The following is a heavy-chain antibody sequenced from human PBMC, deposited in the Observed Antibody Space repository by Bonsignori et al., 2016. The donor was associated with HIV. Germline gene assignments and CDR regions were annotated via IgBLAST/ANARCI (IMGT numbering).Heavy chain of an antibody. V-gene: IGHV4-34*02. Sequence: QVLVQQWGAGLLKPSETLSLTCAVEGGSFSGYYWRWIRQPPGKGLEWIGEINHTGSTNYNPSLKSRFTISVDTSKNQFXLKLSSVTAADTAVYYCASRMLHVRSPKSYHYDMDVWGQGTTVTVSS. CDR2: INHTGST. CDR1: GGSFSGYY. D-gene: IGHD2-15*01. CDR3: ASRMLHVRSPKSYHYDMDV. J-gene: IGHJ6*02.